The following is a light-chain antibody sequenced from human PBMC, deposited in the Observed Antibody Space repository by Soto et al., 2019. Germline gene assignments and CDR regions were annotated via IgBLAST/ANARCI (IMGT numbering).Light chain of an antibody. CDR2: EVN. CDR1: SSDFGTYNY. J-gene: IGLJ2*01. Sequence: QSALTQPASVSGSPGQSITISCTGTSSDFGTYNYVSWYQQHPGKAPNLMIYEVNHRPSGVSSRFSGSKSGNTASLTISGLQADDEADYYCTSYTDNFILLFGGGTKVTVL. CDR3: TSYTDNFILL. V-gene: IGLV2-14*01.